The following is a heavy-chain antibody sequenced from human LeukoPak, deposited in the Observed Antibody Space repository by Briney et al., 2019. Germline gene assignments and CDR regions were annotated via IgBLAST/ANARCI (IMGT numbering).Heavy chain of an antibody. CDR3: AKSGQWPRYFDL. J-gene: IGHJ2*01. Sequence: GGSLRLSCAASGFTFSSYAMSWVRQAPGKGLEWVSAISGSGSNTYYADSVKGRFTISRDNSKNTLYLQMNSLRAEDTAVYYCAKSGQWPRYFDLWGRGTLVTASS. CDR1: GFTFSSYA. V-gene: IGHV3-23*01. D-gene: IGHD6-19*01. CDR2: ISGSGSNT.